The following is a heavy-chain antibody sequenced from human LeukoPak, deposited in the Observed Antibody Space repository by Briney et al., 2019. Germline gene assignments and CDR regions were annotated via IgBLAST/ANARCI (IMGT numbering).Heavy chain of an antibody. CDR3: ARAPRYCSGGSCHRDYFDY. D-gene: IGHD2-15*01. CDR1: GGTFSTYA. CDR2: IIPIFGTA. Sequence: SVKVSCKASGGTFSTYAISWVRQAPGHGLEWMGGIIPIFGTANYAQKFQGRVTITADESTSTAYMELSSLRSEDTAVYYCARAPRYCSGGSCHRDYFDYWGKGTMVTVSS. V-gene: IGHV1-69*13. J-gene: IGHJ4*02.